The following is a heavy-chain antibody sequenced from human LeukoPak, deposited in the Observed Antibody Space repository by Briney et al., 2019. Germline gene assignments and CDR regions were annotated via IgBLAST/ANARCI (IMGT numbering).Heavy chain of an antibody. Sequence: SETLSLTCTDSGYSISSGYYWGWIRQPPGKGLEWIGSIYHSGSTYYSPSLKSRVTISVDTSKNQFSLKLSSVTAADTAVYYCARFSYADYYYYMDVWGKGTTVTVSS. CDR3: ARFSYADYYYYMDV. J-gene: IGHJ6*03. CDR2: IYHSGST. CDR1: GYSISSGYY. V-gene: IGHV4-38-2*02. D-gene: IGHD3-10*01.